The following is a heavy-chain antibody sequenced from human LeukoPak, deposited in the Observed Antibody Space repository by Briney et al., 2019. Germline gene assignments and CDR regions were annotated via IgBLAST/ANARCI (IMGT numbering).Heavy chain of an antibody. CDR1: GFTFSSYE. Sequence: PGGSLRLSCAASGFTFSSYEMNWVRQAPGKGLEWVSYISSSGSTIYYADSVKGRFTISRDNAKNSLYLQMNSLRAEDTAVYYCARVVAVAGRRYYYYYMDVWGKGTTVTISS. V-gene: IGHV3-48*03. D-gene: IGHD6-19*01. CDR3: ARVVAVAGRRYYYYYMDV. CDR2: ISSSGSTI. J-gene: IGHJ6*03.